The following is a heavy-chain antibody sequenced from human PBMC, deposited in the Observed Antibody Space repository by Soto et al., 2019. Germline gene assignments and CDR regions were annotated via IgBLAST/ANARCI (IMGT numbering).Heavy chain of an antibody. CDR3: TVGGAGHPFDY. V-gene: IGHV4-59*11. CDR2: IHYSGST. CDR1: GVSITSHY. Sequence: QVQLQESGPGLVKPSETLSLTCTVSGVSITSHYWTWIRQPPGKGLEWIGNIHYSGSTNYSPSLKGRVIISVDTSENQSSLKLSSVTTADTAVYYGTVGGAGHPFDYGGQGTLVTVSS. D-gene: IGHD3-16*01. J-gene: IGHJ4*02.